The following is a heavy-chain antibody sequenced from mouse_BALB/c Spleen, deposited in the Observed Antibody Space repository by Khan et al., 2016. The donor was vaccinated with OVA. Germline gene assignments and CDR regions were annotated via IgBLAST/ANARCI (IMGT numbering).Heavy chain of an antibody. CDR1: GYTFTSNT. CDR3: ARRPTGYTLDY. Sequence: QVQLQQSGAKLARPGASVMMSCKTSGYTFTSNTMHWVKQRPGQGLEWIGYINPRTGYPNYIQPFKDKATLSADKSSSTAYMQLSSLTSEDTAHYYCARRPTGYTLDYWGQGTSLTVSS. V-gene: IGHV1-4*01. J-gene: IGHJ4*01. CDR2: INPRTGYP.